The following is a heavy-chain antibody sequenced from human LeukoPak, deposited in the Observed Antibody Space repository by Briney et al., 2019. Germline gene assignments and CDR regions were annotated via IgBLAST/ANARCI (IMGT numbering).Heavy chain of an antibody. CDR2: ISYDGSNK. V-gene: IGHV3-30-3*01. D-gene: IGHD6-13*01. CDR3: ARVRAAAGVDY. Sequence: GGSLRLSCAASGFTFSSYAMHWVRQAPGKGLEWVAVISYDGSNKYYADSVKGRFTISRDNSKNTLYLQMNSLRAEDTAVYYCARVRAAAGVDYWGQGTLVIVSS. CDR1: GFTFSSYA. J-gene: IGHJ4*02.